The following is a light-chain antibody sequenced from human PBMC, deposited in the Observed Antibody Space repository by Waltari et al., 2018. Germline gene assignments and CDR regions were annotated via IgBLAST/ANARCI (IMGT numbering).Light chain of an antibody. CDR1: QIVLYSSNKKNH. CDR2: WAS. V-gene: IGKV4-1*01. J-gene: IGKJ1*01. CDR3: QQYYSTPWT. Sequence: DIVMTQSPDSLAVSLGERATINCNNSQIVLYSSNKKNHLAWYQQKPGQPPKLLIHWASTRESGVPDRFSGSGSGTDFTLTISSLQAEDVAVYYCQQYYSTPWTFGQGTKVEIK.